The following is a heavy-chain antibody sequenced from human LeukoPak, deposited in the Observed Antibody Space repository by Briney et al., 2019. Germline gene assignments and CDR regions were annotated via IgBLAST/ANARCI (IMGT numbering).Heavy chain of an antibody. Sequence: SETLSLTCTVSGGSISSYYWSWIRQPPGKGLEWIGEINHSGSTNYNPSLKSRVTISVDTSKNQFSLKLSSVTAADTAVYYCARALYYFDYWGQGTLVTVSS. CDR1: GGSISSYY. J-gene: IGHJ4*02. V-gene: IGHV4-34*01. CDR2: INHSGST. CDR3: ARALYYFDY.